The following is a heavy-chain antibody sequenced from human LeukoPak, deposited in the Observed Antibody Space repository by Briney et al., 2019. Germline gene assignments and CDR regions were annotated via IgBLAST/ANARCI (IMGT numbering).Heavy chain of an antibody. D-gene: IGHD3-10*01. CDR1: GYTLTELS. CDR2: INPSGGST. CDR3: ARGGRRSMGSITMVRGVILFDY. Sequence: ASVKVSCKVSGYTLTELSMHWVRQAPGQGLEWMGIINPSGGSTSYAQKFQGRVTMTRDTSTSTVYMELSSLRSEDTAVYYCARGGRRSMGSITMVRGVILFDYWGQGTLVTVSS. V-gene: IGHV1-46*01. J-gene: IGHJ4*02.